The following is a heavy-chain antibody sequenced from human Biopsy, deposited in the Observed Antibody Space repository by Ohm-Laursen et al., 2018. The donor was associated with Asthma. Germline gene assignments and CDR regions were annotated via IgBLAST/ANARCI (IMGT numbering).Heavy chain of an antibody. V-gene: IGHV3-30*03. D-gene: IGHD2-21*02. CDR1: GFRFPIYG. Sequence: SLRLSCAASGFRFPIYGMHWVRQGPGKGPEWVALISYDGRETGYVDSVKGRFTISRDNFRNTVHLQMSSLRPEDSAVYYCTRDRFYNSVTSESFYYGVDVWGQGTTVTVFS. J-gene: IGHJ6*02. CDR2: ISYDGRET. CDR3: TRDRFYNSVTSESFYYGVDV.